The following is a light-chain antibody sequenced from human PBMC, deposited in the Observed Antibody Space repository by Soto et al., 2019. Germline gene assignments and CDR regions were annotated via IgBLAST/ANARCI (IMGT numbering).Light chain of an antibody. CDR2: DND. J-gene: IGLJ3*02. CDR1: NSNIESYD. CDR3: GTWDRSLRGGV. Sequence: QAVVTQPPSVSAAPGQKVTISCSGSNSNIESYDVSWYQQVPRAAPKLLIYDNDKRPSGIPDRFSGSKSGTSATLGITGLQTGDEADYYCGTWDRSLRGGVFGGGTKLTVL. V-gene: IGLV1-51*01.